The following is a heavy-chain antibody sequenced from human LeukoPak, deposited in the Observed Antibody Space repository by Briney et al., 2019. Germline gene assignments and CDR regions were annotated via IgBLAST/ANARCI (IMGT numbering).Heavy chain of an antibody. Sequence: SETLSLTCNVSGDSISRSRHSWAWIRQSPGRGLEWIGYIYNSGSTYYNPSLKSRVTISVDTSKNQFSLRLSSVTAADTAVYYCARWGTYASTSNWFDPWGQGTLVTVSS. CDR2: IYNSGST. J-gene: IGHJ5*02. D-gene: IGHD2-2*01. CDR3: ARWGTYASTSNWFDP. CDR1: GDSISRSRHS. V-gene: IGHV4-39*07.